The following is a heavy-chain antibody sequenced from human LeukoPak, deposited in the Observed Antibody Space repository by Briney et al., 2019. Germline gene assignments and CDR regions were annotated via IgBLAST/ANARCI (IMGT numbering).Heavy chain of an antibody. D-gene: IGHD2-15*01. Sequence: SETLSLTCTASGGSVSSHYWSWIRQPPGKGLEWIGYIYYSRSTIYSPSLQGRVTIIIDTSKNQFSLNLSSVTAADTAVYYCARSGEGGAYWGQGTLVTVSS. CDR3: ARSGEGGAY. CDR2: IYYSRST. J-gene: IGHJ4*02. CDR1: GGSVSSHY. V-gene: IGHV4-59*02.